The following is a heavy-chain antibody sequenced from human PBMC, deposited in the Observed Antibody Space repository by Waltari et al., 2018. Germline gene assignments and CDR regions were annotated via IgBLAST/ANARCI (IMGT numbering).Heavy chain of an antibody. CDR2: MNPNSGNT. CDR1: GGTFSSYA. J-gene: IGHJ4*02. Sequence: QVQLVQSGAEVKKPGSSVKVSCKASGGTFSSYAISWVRQATGQGLEWMGWMNPNSGNTGYAQKFQGRVTITRNTSISTAYMELSSLRSEDTAVYYCARGKGDFDYWGQGTLVTVSS. V-gene: IGHV1-8*03. CDR3: ARGKGDFDY.